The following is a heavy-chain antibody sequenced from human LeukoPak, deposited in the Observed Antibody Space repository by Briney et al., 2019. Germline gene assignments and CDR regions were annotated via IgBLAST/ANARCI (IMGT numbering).Heavy chain of an antibody. V-gene: IGHV3-33*01. D-gene: IGHD2-21*01. CDR2: IWYDGSKR. CDR1: GFTFSSYG. Sequence: GGSLRLSCAASGFTFSSYGMHWVRQAPGKGLDWVAVIWYDGSKRYYADSAKGRFTISRDDSKHTLYLQMDSLRAEDTAVYYCARGRGDNSDWYFDLWGRGTLVTVSS. J-gene: IGHJ2*01. CDR3: ARGRGDNSDWYFDL.